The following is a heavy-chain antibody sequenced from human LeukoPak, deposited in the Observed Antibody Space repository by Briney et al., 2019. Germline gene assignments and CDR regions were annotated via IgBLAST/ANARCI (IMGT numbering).Heavy chain of an antibody. V-gene: IGHV3-23*01. J-gene: IGHJ4*02. CDR2: ISGSGGST. Sequence: PGGSLRLSCAASGFTFSSYAVSWVRQAPGKGLEWVSSISGSGGSTYSADSVKGRFTISRDNSKNTLYLQMNSLRAEDTALYYCARDMSVGDFWSGPYFDYWGQGSLVTVSS. CDR1: GFTFSSYA. CDR3: ARDMSVGDFWSGPYFDY. D-gene: IGHD3-3*01.